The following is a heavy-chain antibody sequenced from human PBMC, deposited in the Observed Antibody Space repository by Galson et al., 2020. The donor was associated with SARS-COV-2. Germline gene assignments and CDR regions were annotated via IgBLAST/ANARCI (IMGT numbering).Heavy chain of an antibody. CDR1: GGSISSSNW. CDR3: ARDSSGAGRYFYY. V-gene: IGHV4-4*02. Sequence: SETLSLTCAVSGGSISSSNWWSWVRQPPGKGLEWIGEIYHSGSTNYNPSLKSRVTISVDTSKNQFSLKLSSVTAADTAVYYCARDSSGAGRYFYYWGQGTLVTVSS. D-gene: IGHD6-19*01. CDR2: IYHSGST. J-gene: IGHJ4*02.